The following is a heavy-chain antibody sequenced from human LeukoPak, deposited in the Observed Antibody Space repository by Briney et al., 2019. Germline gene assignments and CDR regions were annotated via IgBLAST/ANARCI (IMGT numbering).Heavy chain of an antibody. CDR3: ATRYAAQYYFDY. Sequence: GGSLRLSCAASGFTFSSYSMNWVRQAPGKGLEWVSSISSSSSYIYYADSVKGRFTISRDNAKNSLYLQMNSLRAEDTAVYYCATRYAAQYYFDYRGQGTLVTVSS. J-gene: IGHJ4*02. D-gene: IGHD6-25*01. V-gene: IGHV3-21*01. CDR2: ISSSSSYI. CDR1: GFTFSSYS.